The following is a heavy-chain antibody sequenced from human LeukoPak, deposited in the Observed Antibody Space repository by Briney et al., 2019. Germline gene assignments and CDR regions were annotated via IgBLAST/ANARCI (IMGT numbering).Heavy chain of an antibody. D-gene: IGHD3-10*01. J-gene: IGHJ2*01. CDR3: ARSNGSGSYIHWYFDL. Sequence: EASVKVSCKASGYTFTGYYMHWVRQAPGQGLEWTGWINPNSGGTNYAQKFQGRVTMTRDTSISTAYMELSRLRSDDTAVYYCARSNGSGSYIHWYFDLWGRGTLVTVSS. CDR2: INPNSGGT. V-gene: IGHV1-2*02. CDR1: GYTFTGYY.